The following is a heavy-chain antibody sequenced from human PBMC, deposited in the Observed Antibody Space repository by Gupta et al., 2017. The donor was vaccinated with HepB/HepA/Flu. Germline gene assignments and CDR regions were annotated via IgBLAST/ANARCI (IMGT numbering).Heavy chain of an antibody. V-gene: IGHV3-48*03. CDR2: ISGSGNTI. CDR3: AREGNWAFDY. CDR1: GFIFSNYE. J-gene: IGHJ4*02. Sequence: EVQLVESGGGLVQPGGSLRVSCAASGFIFSNYEMHWVRQAPGKGLEWVSYISGSGNTIDDAESVKGRFTISRDNAKNSLYLQMNSLRAEDTAVYYCAREGNWAFDYWDQGTLVTVSS. D-gene: IGHD7-27*01.